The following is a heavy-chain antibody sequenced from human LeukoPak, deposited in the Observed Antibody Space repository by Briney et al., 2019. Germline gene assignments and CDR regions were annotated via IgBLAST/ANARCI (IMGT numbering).Heavy chain of an antibody. CDR2: MNPNSGNT. CDR1: GYTFTSYD. CDR3: ARGGYYGSGSYYMSDAFDI. D-gene: IGHD3-10*01. Sequence: ASVKVSCKASGYTFTSYDIDWVRQATGQGLEWMGWMNPNSGNTGYAQKFQGRVTMTRNTSISTAYMELSSLRSEDTAVYYCARGGYYGSGSYYMSDAFDIWGQGTMVTVSS. V-gene: IGHV1-8*01. J-gene: IGHJ3*02.